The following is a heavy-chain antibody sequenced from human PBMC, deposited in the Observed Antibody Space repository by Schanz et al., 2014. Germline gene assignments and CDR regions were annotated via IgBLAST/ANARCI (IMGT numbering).Heavy chain of an antibody. D-gene: IGHD1-1*01. V-gene: IGHV4-61*02. CDR3: ARDTTWRLDL. CDR1: GGSISSATYY. CDR2: VFPNGIT. J-gene: IGHJ2*01. Sequence: QVQLQASGPGLVKPSQTLSLTCTVSGGSISSATYYWSWVRQPAGKGLEWVGRVFPNGITNYNPSLKSRVTISLDTSKNQFSLTLTSLTAADTAVYYCARDTTWRLDLWGRGTLVTDSS.